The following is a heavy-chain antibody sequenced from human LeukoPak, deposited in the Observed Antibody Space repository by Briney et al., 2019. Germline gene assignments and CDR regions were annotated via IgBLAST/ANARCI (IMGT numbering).Heavy chain of an antibody. CDR2: INPNSGGT. V-gene: IGHV1-2*04. J-gene: IGHJ6*02. CDR1: GYTLTGYY. CDR3: ARDLGRAAGDDYYYYYGMDV. D-gene: IGHD6-13*01. Sequence: APVKVSCKASGYTLTGYYMHWVRQAPGQGLEWMGWINPNSGGTNYAQKFQGWVTMTRDTSISTAYMELSRLRSDDTAVYYCARDLGRAAGDDYYYYYGMDVWGQGTTVTVSS.